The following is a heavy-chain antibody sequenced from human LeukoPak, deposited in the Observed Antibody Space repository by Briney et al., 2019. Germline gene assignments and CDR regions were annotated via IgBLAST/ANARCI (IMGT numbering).Heavy chain of an antibody. J-gene: IGHJ6*02. CDR3: ARYYYGSGDYYYYGMDV. Sequence: ASVKVSCKASGYTFTSYGISWVRQAPGQGLEWMGKIIPILGIANYAQKFQGRVTITADKSTSTAYMELSSLRSEDTAVYYCARYYYGSGDYYYYGMDVWGQGTTVTVSS. CDR2: IIPILGIA. D-gene: IGHD3-10*01. CDR1: GYTFTSYG. V-gene: IGHV1-69*04.